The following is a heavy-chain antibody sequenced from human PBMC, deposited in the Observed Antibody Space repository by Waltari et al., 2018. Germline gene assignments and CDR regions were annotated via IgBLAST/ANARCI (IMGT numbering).Heavy chain of an antibody. Sequence: QVQLVQSGAEVKKPGASVKVSCKASGYTFTGYYMHWVRQAPGQGLEWMGRINPNSGGTNYAQKFQGRVTMTRDTSISTAYMELSRLRSDDTAVYYCARVTIAARRGGFYFDYWGQGTLVTVSS. J-gene: IGHJ4*02. CDR3: ARVTIAARRGGFYFDY. CDR1: GYTFTGYY. CDR2: INPNSGGT. V-gene: IGHV1-2*06. D-gene: IGHD6-6*01.